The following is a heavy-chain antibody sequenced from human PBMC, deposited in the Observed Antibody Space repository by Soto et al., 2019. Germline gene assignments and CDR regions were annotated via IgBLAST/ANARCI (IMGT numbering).Heavy chain of an antibody. D-gene: IGHD4-17*01. CDR2: ISSSSGTI. CDR3: ARVPYSLDCGELDY. CDR1: GFTFSSYS. J-gene: IGHJ4*02. V-gene: IGHV3-48*02. Sequence: EVQLVESGGDLVQPGGSLRLSCAASGFTFSSYSMTWVRQAPGKGLEWVSYISSSSGTIYYADSVKGRFTISRDNAKNSLYLQMNSLRYEDTDVYYGARVPYSLDCGELDYWGLGTLVTVSS.